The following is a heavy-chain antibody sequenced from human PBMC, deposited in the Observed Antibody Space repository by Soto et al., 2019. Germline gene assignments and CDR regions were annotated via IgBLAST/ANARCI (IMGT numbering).Heavy chain of an antibody. CDR1: GFTFNSYS. J-gene: IGHJ3*02. CDR3: ARGGVPQAFDI. CDR2: ISYSSRYI. Sequence: AGGSLRLSCAASGFTFNSYSMNWVRQAPGKGLEWVSSISYSSRYIYYADSVKGRFTISRDNAKNSLFLQMSSLRAEDTAVYYCARGGVPQAFDIWGQRTMVTVSS. D-gene: IGHD1-1*01. V-gene: IGHV3-21*01.